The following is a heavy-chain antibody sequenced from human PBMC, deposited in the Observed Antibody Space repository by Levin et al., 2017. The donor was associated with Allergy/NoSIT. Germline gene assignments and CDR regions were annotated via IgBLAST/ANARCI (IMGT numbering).Heavy chain of an antibody. CDR1: GFNFGSYS. D-gene: IGHD3-3*01. V-gene: IGHV3-21*06. Sequence: SGGSLRLSCEASGFNFGSYSMGWFRQAPGKGLEWVSSLGIDTRYIHYRDSVRGRFTVSRDNAKNSLYLQMNSLRVEDTAVYYCARETGTTTMFGEVDVWGKGTSVTVSS. J-gene: IGHJ6*04. CDR2: LGIDTRYI. CDR3: ARETGTTTMFGEVDV.